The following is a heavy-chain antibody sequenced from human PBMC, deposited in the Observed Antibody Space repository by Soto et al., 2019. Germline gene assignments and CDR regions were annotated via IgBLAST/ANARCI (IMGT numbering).Heavy chain of an antibody. Sequence: WGSLRLSCASSVFTFSNARMNWVRQAPGKGLEWVGHIGSETDGGTIVYPAPVKGRFIISRDDSRKTLYLQMNNLKTEDTAVYYCTTAHTHGPDYWGQGTMVTVSS. J-gene: IGHJ4*02. CDR1: VFTFSNAR. CDR2: IGSETDGGTI. CDR3: TTAHTHGPDY. V-gene: IGHV3-15*04.